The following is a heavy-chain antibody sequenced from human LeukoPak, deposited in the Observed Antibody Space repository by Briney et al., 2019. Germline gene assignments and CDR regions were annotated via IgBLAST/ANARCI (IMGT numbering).Heavy chain of an antibody. CDR3: ARVNSGWYSLVIDY. Sequence: ASVKVSCKASGYTFTSFYMHWVRQAPGQGLEWMGWINAGNGNTKYSQKFQGRVTITRDTSASTAYMELSSLRSEDTAVYYCARVNSGWYSLVIDYWGQGTLVTVSS. CDR1: GYTFTSFY. D-gene: IGHD6-19*01. V-gene: IGHV1-3*01. CDR2: INAGNGNT. J-gene: IGHJ4*02.